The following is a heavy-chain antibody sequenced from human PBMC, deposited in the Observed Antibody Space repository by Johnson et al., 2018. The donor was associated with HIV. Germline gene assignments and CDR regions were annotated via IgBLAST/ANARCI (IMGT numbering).Heavy chain of an antibody. CDR3: ARSMIVNAFDI. J-gene: IGHJ3*02. V-gene: IGHV3-7*01. CDR1: GFTFSSYA. D-gene: IGHD3-22*01. Sequence: VQLVESGGGVVQPGGSLRLSCAASGFTFSSYAMHWVRQAPGKGLEWVANIKQDGREKYYANSVKGRFTISRDNAKNSLYLQMSRLRPEDTAVYYCARSMIVNAFDIWGQGTMVTGSS. CDR2: IKQDGREK.